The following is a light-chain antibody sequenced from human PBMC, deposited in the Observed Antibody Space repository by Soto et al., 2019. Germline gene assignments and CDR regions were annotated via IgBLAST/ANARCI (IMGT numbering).Light chain of an antibody. V-gene: IGKV1-9*01. J-gene: IGKJ3*01. CDR3: QQINSPFT. Sequence: DIQLTQSPSFLSASVGDRVTITCRASQGISSYLAWYQQKPGKAPKLLIYAASTLQSGVPSRCSGSGSGTEFTLTSSSLQPEDFATYYCQQINSPFTFGPGTKVDIK. CDR2: AAS. CDR1: QGISSY.